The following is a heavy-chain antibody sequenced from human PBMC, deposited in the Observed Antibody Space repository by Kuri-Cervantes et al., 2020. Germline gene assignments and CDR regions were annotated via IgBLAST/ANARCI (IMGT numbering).Heavy chain of an antibody. J-gene: IGHJ6*02. Sequence: GGSLRLSCAASGFTFSSFAMSWVRQGPGKGLEWVSGMTNSGDGYYADSVKGRSTISRDNSKNTLDLQMNSLRAEDTAVYYCAKQVYYGSGSYSHYYGMDVWGQGTTVTVSS. CDR1: GFTFSSFA. CDR3: AKQVYYGSGSYSHYYGMDV. CDR2: MTNSGDG. D-gene: IGHD3-10*01. V-gene: IGHV3-23*01.